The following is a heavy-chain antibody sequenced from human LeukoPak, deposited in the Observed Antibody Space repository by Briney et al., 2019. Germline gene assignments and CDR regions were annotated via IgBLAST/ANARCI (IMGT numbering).Heavy chain of an antibody. CDR2: IKSKIDGGTT. V-gene: IGHV3-15*01. D-gene: IGHD3-22*01. CDR3: TTASNYYDSSGYYEPYYFDY. Sequence: PGGSLRLSCAASGFTFSNAWMSWVRQAPGKGLEWVGRIKSKIDGGTTDYAAPVKGRFTISRDDSKNTLYLQMNSLKTEDTAVYYCTTASNYYDSSGYYEPYYFDYWGQGTLVTVSS. J-gene: IGHJ4*02. CDR1: GFTFSNAW.